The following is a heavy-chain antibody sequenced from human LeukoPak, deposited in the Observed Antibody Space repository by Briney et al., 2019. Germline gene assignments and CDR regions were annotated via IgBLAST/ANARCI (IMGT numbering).Heavy chain of an antibody. CDR3: TRRPGSGSYNYGLDP. CDR2: IRSKPKRYAT. J-gene: IGHJ5*02. V-gene: IGHV3-73*01. D-gene: IGHD1-26*01. CDR1: GFTFSGSA. Sequence: GGSLRLSCAASGFTFSGSAMHWVRQAAGKGLEWVGRIRSKPKRYATAYAASVKGRFTISRDDSKKTAYLQMNSLKTEDTAVYYCTRRPGSGSYNYGLDPWGQGTLVTVSS.